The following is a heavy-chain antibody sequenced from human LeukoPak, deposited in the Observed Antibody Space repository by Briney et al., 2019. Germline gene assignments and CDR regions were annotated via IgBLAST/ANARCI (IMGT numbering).Heavy chain of an antibody. CDR1: GGSFSGYY. J-gene: IGHJ4*02. D-gene: IGHD1-26*01. CDR3: ARARGLPAYLDY. Sequence: PSETLSLTCAVYGGSFSGYYWSWIRQPPGKGLEWIGEINHSGSTNYNPSLKSRVTISVDTSKNQFSLKLSSVTAADTAVYYCARARGLPAYLDYWGQGTLVTVSS. V-gene: IGHV4-34*01. CDR2: INHSGST.